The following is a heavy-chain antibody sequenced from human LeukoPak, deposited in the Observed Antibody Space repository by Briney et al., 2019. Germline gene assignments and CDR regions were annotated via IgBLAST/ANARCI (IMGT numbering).Heavy chain of an antibody. CDR3: AREPAGDGVYYYGMDV. D-gene: IGHD3-10*01. CDR2: ISSSSSYI. J-gene: IGHJ6*04. V-gene: IGHV3-21*01. CDR1: GFTFSSYS. Sequence: GSLRLSCAASGFTFSSYSVNWVRQAPGKGLEWVSSISSSSSYIYYADSVKGRFTISRDNAKNSLYLQMNSLRAEDTAVYYCAREPAGDGVYYYGMDVWGKGTTVTVSS.